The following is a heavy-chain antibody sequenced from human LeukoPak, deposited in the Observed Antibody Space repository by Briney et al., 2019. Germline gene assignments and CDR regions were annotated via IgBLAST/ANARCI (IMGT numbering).Heavy chain of an antibody. CDR3: ARDGSTFFDS. V-gene: IGHV1-46*01. D-gene: IGHD3-16*01. J-gene: IGHJ4*02. CDR1: GYTFTIYH. CDR2: INPSGGST. Sequence: ASVKVSCKASGYTFTIYHIHWVRQAPGQGLEWMGIINPSGGSTNYAQKFQGRVTMTRDTSTNTVYMELGSLRSDDTALYYCARDGSTFFDSWGQGTLVTVSS.